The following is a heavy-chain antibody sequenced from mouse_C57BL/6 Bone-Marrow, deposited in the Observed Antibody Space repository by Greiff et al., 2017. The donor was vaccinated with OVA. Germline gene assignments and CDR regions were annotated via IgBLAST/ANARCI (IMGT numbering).Heavy chain of an antibody. D-gene: IGHD1-1*01. CDR2: IWSGGST. J-gene: IGHJ3*01. V-gene: IGHV2-2*01. CDR3: AGGSRFAY. CDR1: GFSLTSYG. Sequence: VQLVESGPGLVQPSQSLSITCTVSGFSLTSYGVHWVRQSPGKGLEWLGVIWSGGSTDYNAAFISRLSISKDNSKSQVFFKMNSLQADDTARYYCAGGSRFAYWGQGTLVTVSA.